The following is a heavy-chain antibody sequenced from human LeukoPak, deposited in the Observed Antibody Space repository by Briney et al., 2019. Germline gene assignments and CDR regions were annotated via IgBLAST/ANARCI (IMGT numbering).Heavy chain of an antibody. V-gene: IGHV1-69*05. CDR1: GGTFSSYA. D-gene: IGHD3-9*01. CDR3: ATGYFDPNWFDP. CDR2: IIPIFGTA. Sequence: GASVKVSCKASGGTFSSYAISWVGPAPGQGLEWMGGIIPIFGTAHYAQKFQGRVTTTTDESTSTAYMELSSRRSEDTAVYCCATGYFDPNWFDPWGQGTLVTVSS. J-gene: IGHJ5*02.